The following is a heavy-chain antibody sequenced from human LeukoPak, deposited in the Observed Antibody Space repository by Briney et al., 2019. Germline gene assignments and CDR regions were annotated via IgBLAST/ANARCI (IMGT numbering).Heavy chain of an antibody. CDR1: GFTFSSYA. CDR2: ISGSGGST. V-gene: IGHV3-23*01. D-gene: IGHD3-10*01. Sequence: GGSLRLSCAASGFTFSSYAMSWVRQAPGKGLEWVSAISGSGGSTYYVDSVKGRFTISRDNSKNTLYLQMNSLRAEDTAVYYCAKGSLLWFGELLTNRNWFDPWGQGTLVTVSS. CDR3: AKGSLLWFGELLTNRNWFDP. J-gene: IGHJ5*02.